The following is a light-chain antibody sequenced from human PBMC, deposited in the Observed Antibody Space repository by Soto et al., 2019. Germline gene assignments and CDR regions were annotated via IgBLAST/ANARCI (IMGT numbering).Light chain of an antibody. CDR2: KAS. Sequence: DIHITHSPSTLSASVGDRVTITFPASQSISSWLAWYQQKPGTAPNLLIYKASTLQSGVPSRFSGSGSGTEFTLTISSLQPDDSATYYCQQYNDNWTFGQGTKVDIK. CDR1: QSISSW. V-gene: IGKV1-5*03. CDR3: QQYNDNWT. J-gene: IGKJ1*01.